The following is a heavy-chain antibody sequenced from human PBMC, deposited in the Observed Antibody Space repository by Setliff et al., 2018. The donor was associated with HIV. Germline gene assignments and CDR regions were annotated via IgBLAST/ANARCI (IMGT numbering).Heavy chain of an antibody. CDR3: ARYVRPPYYFDY. CDR2: IFSGGDST. Sequence: GGSLRLSCAASGFTFSSYAMTWVRQAPGKGVEWVSVIFSGGDSTYYADYVKGRFIISRDNSKNTLYLQMNSLRAEDTAVYFCARYVRPPYYFDYWGQGALVTVSS. D-gene: IGHD3-10*01. CDR1: GFTFSSYA. V-gene: IGHV3-23*03. J-gene: IGHJ4*02.